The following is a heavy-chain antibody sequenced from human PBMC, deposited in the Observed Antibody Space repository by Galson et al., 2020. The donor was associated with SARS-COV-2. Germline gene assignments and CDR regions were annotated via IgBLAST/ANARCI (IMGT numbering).Heavy chain of an antibody. Sequence: TGGFLTLSCAASGFTFSSYCMHWVRQAPGKGPEWMAEISYDGSNKYYADSKKGRFTISRDNSKHTLHLQMNSLRADDTAVYYCARNFGLAVPEDRCDYCYGMDLWGQGTTVTVSS. J-gene: IGHJ6*02. CDR3: ARNFGLAVPEDRCDYCYGMDL. V-gene: IGHV3-30*03. CDR2: ISYDGSNK. CDR1: GFTFSSYC. D-gene: IGHD6-19*01.